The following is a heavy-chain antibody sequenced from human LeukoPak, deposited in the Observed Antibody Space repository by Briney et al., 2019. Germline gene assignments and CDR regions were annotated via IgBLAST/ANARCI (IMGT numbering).Heavy chain of an antibody. D-gene: IGHD6-19*01. V-gene: IGHV3-23*01. CDR3: AKDPLAVAGGS. CDR1: GFTFSSYA. CDR2: ISGSGGST. Sequence: GGSLRLSCAASGFTFSSYAMSWVRQAPGKGLEWVSAISGSGGSTYYADSVKGRFTISRDNSKSTLYLQMNSLRAEDTAVYYRAKDPLAVAGGSWGQGTLVTVSS. J-gene: IGHJ5*02.